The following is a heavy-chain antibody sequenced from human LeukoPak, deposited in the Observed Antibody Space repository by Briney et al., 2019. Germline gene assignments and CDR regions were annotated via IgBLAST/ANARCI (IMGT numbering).Heavy chain of an antibody. V-gene: IGHV3-23*01. CDR2: ISGSGGST. Sequence: GGSLRLSCAASGFTFSSYAMSWVRQAPGKGLEWVSAISGSGGSTYYADSVKGRFTISRDNSKNTLYLQMNSLRAEDTAVYYCAKDLPSYRGYSYGQGLYYCYYGMDVWGQGTTVTVSS. CDR3: AKDLPSYRGYSYGQGLYYCYYGMDV. CDR1: GFTFSSYA. J-gene: IGHJ6*02. D-gene: IGHD5-18*01.